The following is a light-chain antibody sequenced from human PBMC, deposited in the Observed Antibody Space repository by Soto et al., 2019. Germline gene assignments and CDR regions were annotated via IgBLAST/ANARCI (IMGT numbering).Light chain of an antibody. V-gene: IGKV3-20*01. CDR1: RSVTSNY. J-gene: IGKJ2*01. Sequence: EIVLTQSPGTLSLSPGERATLSCSASRSVTSNYLGWYQQKPGQAPRLLIYGASSRATGIPDRFSGSGSGTDFTLTVSRLDTEDFAVYYCQQYASSPFTFGQGTKLEI. CDR3: QQYASSPFT. CDR2: GAS.